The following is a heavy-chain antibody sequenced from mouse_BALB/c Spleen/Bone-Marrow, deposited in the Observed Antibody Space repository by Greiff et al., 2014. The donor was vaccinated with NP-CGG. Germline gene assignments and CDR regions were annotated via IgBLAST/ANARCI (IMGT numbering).Heavy chain of an antibody. D-gene: IGHD2-12*01. J-gene: IGHJ4*01. Sequence: VQLQESGAELVRPGSSVKISCKASGYTFSRFWMNWVEQRPGQGLEWIGQIYPGDGDSNYNGKFKGTATLTADKSSSTAYMQLSSLTSEDSAVYFCTRSGKDTFYSMDYWGHGTSVTVSS. CDR3: TRSGKDTFYSMDY. CDR1: GYTFSRFW. CDR2: IYPGDGDS. V-gene: IGHV1-80*01.